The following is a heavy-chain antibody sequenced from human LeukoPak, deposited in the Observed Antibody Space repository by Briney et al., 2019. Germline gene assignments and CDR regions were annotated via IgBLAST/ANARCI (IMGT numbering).Heavy chain of an antibody. CDR1: GGSISSSNW. J-gene: IGHJ4*02. Sequence: SETLSLTCAVSGGSISSSNWWSWVRQPPGKGLEWIGYIYKTGSTYYNPSLKSRVTMSVDTSRNQFSLKLNSVTAADTAVYYCARDVLRWGQGTLVTVSS. CDR2: IYKTGST. CDR3: ARDVLR. V-gene: IGHV4-4*02.